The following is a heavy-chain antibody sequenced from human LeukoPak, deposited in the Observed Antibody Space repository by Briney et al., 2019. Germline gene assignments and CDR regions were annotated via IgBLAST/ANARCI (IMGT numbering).Heavy chain of an antibody. CDR3: ARDNAGTIAEGFDY. D-gene: IGHD1/OR15-1a*01. CDR1: GFTFSSYE. V-gene: IGHV3-48*03. Sequence: GGSLRLPCAASGFTFSSYEMNWVRQAPGKGLEWVSYISSSGSTIYYADSVKGRFTISRDNAKNSLYLQMNSLRAEDTAVYYCARDNAGTIAEGFDYWGQGTLVTVSS. J-gene: IGHJ4*02. CDR2: ISSSGSTI.